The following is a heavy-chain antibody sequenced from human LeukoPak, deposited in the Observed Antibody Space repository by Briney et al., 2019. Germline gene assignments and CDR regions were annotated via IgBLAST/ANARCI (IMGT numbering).Heavy chain of an antibody. CDR1: GFTLTDFW. CDR3: ARDTGIREAFDI. J-gene: IGHJ3*02. D-gene: IGHD3-10*01. CDR2: VAADGSST. V-gene: IGHV3-74*01. Sequence: GGSLRLSCKASGFTLTDFWMHWVRQAPGKGLVWVSRVAADGSSTYYADYVRGRFTVSRENARNSLYLQMSSLRAEDTAIYYCARDTGIREAFDIWGRGTMVTVSS.